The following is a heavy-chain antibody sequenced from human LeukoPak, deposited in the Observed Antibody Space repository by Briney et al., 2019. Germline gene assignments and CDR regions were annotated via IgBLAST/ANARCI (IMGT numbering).Heavy chain of an antibody. J-gene: IGHJ5*02. CDR2: INHSGST. D-gene: IGHD3-10*01. CDR3: ARRGYYYGSGTSSPLDP. Sequence: SETLSLTCAVYGGSFSGYYWSWIRRPPGKGLEWIGEINHSGSTNYNPSLKSRVTISVDTSKNQFSLKLSSVTAADTAVYYCARRGYYYGSGTSSPLDPWAREPWSPSPQ. V-gene: IGHV4-34*01. CDR1: GGSFSGYY.